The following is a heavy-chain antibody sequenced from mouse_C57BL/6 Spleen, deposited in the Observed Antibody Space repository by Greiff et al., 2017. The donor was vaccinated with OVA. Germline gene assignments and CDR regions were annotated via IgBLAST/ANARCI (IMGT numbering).Heavy chain of an antibody. CDR1: GYTFTSYT. J-gene: IGHJ2*01. CDR3: AGGESFDY. CDR2: INPSSGYT. Sequence: QVQLQQSGAELARPGASVKMSCKASGYTFTSYTMHWVKQRPGQGLEWIGYINPSSGYTKYNQKFKDKATLTADKSSSTAYMQLSSLTAEDSAVDYCAGGESFDYWGQGTTLTVSS. V-gene: IGHV1-4*01.